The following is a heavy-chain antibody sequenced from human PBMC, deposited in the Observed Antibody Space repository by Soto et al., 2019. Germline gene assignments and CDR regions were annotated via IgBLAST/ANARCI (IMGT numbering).Heavy chain of an antibody. CDR1: GDIFSGYS. Sequence: QVQLVQSGAEVKKPGSSVKVSCKTSGDIFSGYSISWVRQAPGQGLEWMGGIIPIFGTTNYAQRFHGRVTITADKSTSTVYMELYSLKSEDTAVYYCARDLGSGYDPGDYWGQGTLATVSS. CDR2: IIPIFGTT. D-gene: IGHD5-12*01. CDR3: ARDLGSGYDPGDY. J-gene: IGHJ4*02. V-gene: IGHV1-69*14.